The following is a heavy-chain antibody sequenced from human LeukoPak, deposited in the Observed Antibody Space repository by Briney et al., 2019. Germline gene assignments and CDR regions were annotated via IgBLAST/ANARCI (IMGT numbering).Heavy chain of an antibody. CDR1: GFTFNSYA. CDR3: ARDGDFWSAQGAFDI. J-gene: IGHJ3*02. Sequence: GGSLRLSCAASGFTFNSYAMSWVRQAPGKGLEWVSYISSSGSTIYYADSVKGRFTISRDNAKNSLYLQMNSLRAEDTAVYYCARDGDFWSAQGAFDIWGQGTMVTVSS. V-gene: IGHV3-11*04. CDR2: ISSSGSTI. D-gene: IGHD3-3*01.